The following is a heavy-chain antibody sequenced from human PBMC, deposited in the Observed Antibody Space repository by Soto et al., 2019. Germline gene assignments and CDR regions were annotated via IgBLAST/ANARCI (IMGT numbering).Heavy chain of an antibody. CDR2: IYYSGIS. D-gene: IGHD5-18*01. J-gene: IGHJ4*02. CDR1: GASISSGGYY. V-gene: IGHV4-31*03. CDR3: ARTEWIQLWFDY. Sequence: QVQLLESGPGLVKPSQTLSLICNVSGASISSGGYYWSWIRQRPGGGLEWLGFIYYSGISHYNPSLETRATVSVNTSKNQLSLKLISVTAADTAVYYCARTEWIQLWFDYWGQGALVTVS.